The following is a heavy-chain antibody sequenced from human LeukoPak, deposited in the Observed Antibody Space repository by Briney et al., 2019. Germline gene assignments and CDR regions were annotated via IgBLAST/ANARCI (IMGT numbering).Heavy chain of an antibody. D-gene: IGHD4-17*01. Sequence: SETLSLTCTVSGYSISSGYYWGWIWQPPGKGLEWIGSIYHSGSTYYNPSLKSRVTISVDTSKNQFSLKLSSVTAADTAVYYCASGIQDGDPTFDYWGQGTLVTVSS. CDR1: GYSISSGYY. J-gene: IGHJ4*02. CDR2: IYHSGST. CDR3: ASGIQDGDPTFDY. V-gene: IGHV4-38-2*02.